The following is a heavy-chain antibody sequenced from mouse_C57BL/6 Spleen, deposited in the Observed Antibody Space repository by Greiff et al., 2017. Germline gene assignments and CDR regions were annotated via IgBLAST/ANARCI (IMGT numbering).Heavy chain of an antibody. V-gene: IGHV1-50*01. CDR3: ARRGNSRLGAY. D-gene: IGHD2-1*01. Sequence: QVQLQQPGAELVKPGASVKLSCKASGYTFTSYWMQWVKQRPGQGLEWIGEIDPSDSYTNSNQKFKGKATLTVDTSSSTAYMQLSSLTSEDSAVYYCARRGNSRLGAYWGQGTLVTVSA. CDR1: GYTFTSYW. CDR2: IDPSDSYT. J-gene: IGHJ3*01.